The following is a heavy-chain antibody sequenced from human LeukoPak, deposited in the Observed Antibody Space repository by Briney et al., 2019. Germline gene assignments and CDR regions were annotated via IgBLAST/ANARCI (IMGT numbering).Heavy chain of an antibody. D-gene: IGHD2-2*01. J-gene: IGHJ5*02. Sequence: GASVKVSCKASGYTFTSYDINWVRQAAGQGLEWMGWINPNSGGTNYAQKFQGRVTMTRDTSISTAYMELSRLRSDDTAVYYCARVRGYQLGRFDPWGQGTLVTVSS. CDR2: INPNSGGT. CDR1: GYTFTSYD. V-gene: IGHV1-2*02. CDR3: ARVRGYQLGRFDP.